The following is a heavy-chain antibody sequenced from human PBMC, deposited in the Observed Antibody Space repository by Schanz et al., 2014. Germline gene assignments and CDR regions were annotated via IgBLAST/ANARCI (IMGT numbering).Heavy chain of an antibody. V-gene: IGHV1-8*02. Sequence: QVQLVQSGAEVKKPGSSVKVSCKASGGTFSSFAIFWVRQAPGQGLEWLGWMNPNSGNPGFAQKFRGRVTMTRNTSMSTAYIELHILTSEDTAVYYCARGRTFDYWGQGTLVTVSS. CDR3: ARGRTFDY. CDR1: GGTFSSFA. J-gene: IGHJ4*02. CDR2: MNPNSGNP.